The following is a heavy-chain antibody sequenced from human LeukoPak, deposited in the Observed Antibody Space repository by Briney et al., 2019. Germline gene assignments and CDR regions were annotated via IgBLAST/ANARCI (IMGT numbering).Heavy chain of an antibody. CDR2: MNPNSGNT. Sequence: GASVKVSCKASGYTFTGYYMHWVRQATGQGLEWVGWMNPNSGNTGYAQKFQGRVTMTRNTSISTAYMELSSLRSEDTAVYYCARESSGWYNYYYYGMDVWGQGTTVTVSS. J-gene: IGHJ6*02. CDR1: GYTFTGYY. V-gene: IGHV1-8*02. D-gene: IGHD6-19*01. CDR3: ARESSGWYNYYYYGMDV.